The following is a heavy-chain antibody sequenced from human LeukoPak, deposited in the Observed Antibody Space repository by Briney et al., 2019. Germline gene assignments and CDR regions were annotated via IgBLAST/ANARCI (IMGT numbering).Heavy chain of an antibody. CDR3: ASLSAPLTWLVLRVVY. CDR1: GGSISSSSYY. CDR2: IYYSGST. V-gene: IGHV4-39*07. Sequence: SETLSLTCTVSGGSISSSSYYWGWIRQPPGKGLEWIGSIYYSGSTYYNPSLKSRVTISVDTSKNQFSLKLSSVTAADTAVYYCASLSAPLTWLVLRVVYWGQGTLVTVSS. J-gene: IGHJ4*02. D-gene: IGHD6-19*01.